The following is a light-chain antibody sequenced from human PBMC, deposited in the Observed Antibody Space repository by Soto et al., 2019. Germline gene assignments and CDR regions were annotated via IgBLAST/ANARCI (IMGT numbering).Light chain of an antibody. CDR1: SSNIGAGYD. CDR2: GNS. J-gene: IGLJ3*02. V-gene: IGLV1-40*01. CDR3: QSYDSSLSGWV. Sequence: QSVLTQPPSVSGAPGQRVTIACTGSSSNIGAGYDVHWYQQLPGTAPKLLIYGNSNRPSGVPDRFSGSKSGTSASLAITGLRAEEEADYYCQSYDSSLSGWVFGGGTKLTVL.